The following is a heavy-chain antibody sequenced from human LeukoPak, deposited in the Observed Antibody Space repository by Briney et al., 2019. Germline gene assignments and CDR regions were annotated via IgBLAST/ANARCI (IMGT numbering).Heavy chain of an antibody. CDR2: ISSSSSYI. CDR3: ARASTRKQWLVLSYYYMDV. V-gene: IGHV3-21*01. J-gene: IGHJ6*03. Sequence: PGGSLRLSCAASGFTFSSYSMNWVRQAPGKGLEWVSSISSSSSYIYYADSVKGRFTISRDNAKNSLYLQMNSLRAEDTAVYYCARASTRKQWLVLSYYYMDVWGKGTTVTVSS. D-gene: IGHD6-19*01. CDR1: GFTFSSYS.